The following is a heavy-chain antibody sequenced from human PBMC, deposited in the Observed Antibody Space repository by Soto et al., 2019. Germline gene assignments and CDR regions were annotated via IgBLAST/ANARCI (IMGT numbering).Heavy chain of an antibody. V-gene: IGHV4-31*03. D-gene: IGHD6-6*01. CDR1: GGSISSGGYY. J-gene: IGHJ4*02. Sequence: TLSLTCTVSGGSISSGGYYWSWIRQHPGKGLEWIGYIYYSGSTYYNPSLKSRVTISVDTSKNQFSLKLSSVTAADTAVYYCAGTGSSSTPYFDYWGQGTLVTVSS. CDR3: AGTGSSSTPYFDY. CDR2: IYYSGST.